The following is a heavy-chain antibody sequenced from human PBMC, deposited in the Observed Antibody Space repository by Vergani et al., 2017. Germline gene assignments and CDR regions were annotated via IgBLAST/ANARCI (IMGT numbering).Heavy chain of an antibody. CDR3: AKSSAPTIAVALIGY. V-gene: IGHV3-23*01. CDR2: IRGVGGST. J-gene: IGHJ4*02. CDR1: GFTFSRYA. Sequence: EVQLLESGGGLVQPGGSLRLSCAASGFTFSRYAMNWVRQAPGKGLEWVSTIRGVGGSTYNADSVKGRFTISRNNSKNTLYLQMNSLRAEDTAVYYCAKSSAPTIAVALIGYWGQGTLVTVSS. D-gene: IGHD6-19*01.